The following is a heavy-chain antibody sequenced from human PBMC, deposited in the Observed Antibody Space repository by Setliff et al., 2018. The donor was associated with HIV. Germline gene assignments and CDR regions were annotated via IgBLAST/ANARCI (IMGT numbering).Heavy chain of an antibody. CDR3: AKLSRLTSLRYAFDI. CDR2: IYYTGST. Sequence: SETLSLTCTVSSGSISSGGYFWGWIRQHPGKGLEWIGYIYYTGSTYYNPSLKSRVTISIDTSKNQFSLNLSSVTAADAAVYYCAKLSRLTSLRYAFDIWGQGAVVTVSS. J-gene: IGHJ3*02. D-gene: IGHD3-10*01. V-gene: IGHV4-31*03. CDR1: SGSISSGGYF.